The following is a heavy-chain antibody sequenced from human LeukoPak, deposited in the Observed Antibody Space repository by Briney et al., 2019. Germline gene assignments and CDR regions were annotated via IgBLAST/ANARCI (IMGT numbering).Heavy chain of an antibody. D-gene: IGHD1-14*01. CDR1: GFTLSSYW. Sequence: PGGSLRLSCAASGFTLSSYWMSWVRQAPGKGLEWVANIKQDGSEKYYVDSVEGRFTISRDNAKKSLYLQMNSLRDEDTAVYYCARDGEPFDYWGQGTLVTVSS. V-gene: IGHV3-7*04. CDR3: ARDGEPFDY. CDR2: IKQDGSEK. J-gene: IGHJ4*02.